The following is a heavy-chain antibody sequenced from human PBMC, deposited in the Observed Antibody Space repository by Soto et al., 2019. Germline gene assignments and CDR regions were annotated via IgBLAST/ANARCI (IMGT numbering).Heavy chain of an antibody. CDR2: TSYSGST. CDR1: GGSVSSPTNY. V-gene: IGHV4-39*01. Sequence: SETLSLTCTVPGGSVSSPTNYWGWIRQPPGKGLEWIGSTSYSGSTYYNPSLKSRVTISADTSKNQFSLKLSSVTAADTAVYYCARRYAAYCFDYWGQGTLVTVSS. D-gene: IGHD3-16*01. CDR3: ARRYAAYCFDY. J-gene: IGHJ4*02.